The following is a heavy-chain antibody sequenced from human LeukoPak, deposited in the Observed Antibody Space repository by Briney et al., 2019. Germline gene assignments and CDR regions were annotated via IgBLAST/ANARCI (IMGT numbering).Heavy chain of an antibody. CDR1: GFTFSTYA. V-gene: IGHV3-23*01. CDR2: ISGSGDFT. J-gene: IGHJ3*02. D-gene: IGHD4-23*01. Sequence: PGGSLRLSCAASGFTFSTYAMSWVRQAPGKGLEWVSTISGSGDFTNYADSVKGRFTISRDNSKNTLYLQMNSLRAEDTAVYYCARETPRRGAFDIWGQGTMVTVSS. CDR3: ARETPRRGAFDI.